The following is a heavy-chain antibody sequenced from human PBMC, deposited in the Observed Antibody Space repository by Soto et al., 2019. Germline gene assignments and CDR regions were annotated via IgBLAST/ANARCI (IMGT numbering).Heavy chain of an antibody. CDR3: AGDLGSSSGWGY. CDR2: INHSGST. Sequence: SETLSLTCAVYGGSFSGYYWSWIRQPPGKGLEWIGEINHSGSTNYNPSLKSRVTISVDTSKNQFSLKLSSVTAADTAVYYCAGDLGSSSGWGYWGQGTLVTVSS. V-gene: IGHV4-34*01. D-gene: IGHD6-19*01. J-gene: IGHJ4*02. CDR1: GGSFSGYY.